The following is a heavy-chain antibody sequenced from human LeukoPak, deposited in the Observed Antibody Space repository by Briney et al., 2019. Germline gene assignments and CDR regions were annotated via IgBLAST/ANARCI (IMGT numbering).Heavy chain of an antibody. CDR2: ISGSGSHT. J-gene: IGHJ4*02. V-gene: IGHV3-11*06. D-gene: IGHD6-13*01. Sequence: PGGSLTLSCAASGFTFSDYYMSWIRQAPGKGLEWLSYISGSGSHTTYADSVRGRFTISRDNAKNSLSLQVNSLRADDTAVYYCARVGSTVAAGTPDYWGQGTLVTVSS. CDR3: ARVGSTVAAGTPDY. CDR1: GFTFSDYY.